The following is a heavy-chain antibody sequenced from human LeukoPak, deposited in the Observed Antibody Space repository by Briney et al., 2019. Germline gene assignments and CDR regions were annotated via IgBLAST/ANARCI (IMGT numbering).Heavy chain of an antibody. CDR3: ARVRPAPNGYSSSWYRGNNNWFDP. Sequence: GGSLRLSCAASGFTFSSYAMSWVRQAPGKGLEWVSAISGSGGSTYYADSVKGRFTISRDNSKNTLYLQMNSLRAEDTAVHYCARVRPAPNGYSSSWYRGNNNWFDPWGQGTLVTVSS. CDR2: ISGSGGST. V-gene: IGHV3-23*01. D-gene: IGHD6-13*01. CDR1: GFTFSSYA. J-gene: IGHJ5*02.